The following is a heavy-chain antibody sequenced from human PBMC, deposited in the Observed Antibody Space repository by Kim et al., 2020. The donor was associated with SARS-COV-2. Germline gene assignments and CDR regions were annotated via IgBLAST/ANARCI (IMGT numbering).Heavy chain of an antibody. CDR2: ISYDGSNK. Sequence: GGSLRLSCAASGFTFSSYAMHWVRQAPGKGLEWVAVISYDGSNKYYVDSVKGRFTISRDNSKNTLYLQMNSLRAEDTAVYYCAREGASIAVAVWMAFDIWGQGIMVTVSS. CDR3: AREGASIAVAVWMAFDI. D-gene: IGHD6-19*01. CDR1: GFTFSSYA. J-gene: IGHJ3*02. V-gene: IGHV3-30*04.